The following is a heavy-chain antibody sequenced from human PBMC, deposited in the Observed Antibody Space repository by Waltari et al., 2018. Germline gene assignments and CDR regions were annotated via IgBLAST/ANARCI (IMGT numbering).Heavy chain of an antibody. CDR2: IYHSGST. D-gene: IGHD3-16*01. J-gene: IGHJ3*02. CDR3: ASVGYDYVWGSPAYDAFDI. V-gene: IGHV4-38-2*01. Sequence: QVQLQESGPGLVKPSETLSLTCAVSGYSISSGYYWGWIRQPPGTGLEWIGSIYHSGSTYYNPSLKSRVTISVDTSKNQFSLKLSSVTAADTAVYYCASVGYDYVWGSPAYDAFDIWGQGTMVTVSS. CDR1: GYSISSGYY.